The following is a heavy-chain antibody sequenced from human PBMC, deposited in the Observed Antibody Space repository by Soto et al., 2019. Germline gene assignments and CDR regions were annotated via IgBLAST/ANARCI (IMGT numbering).Heavy chain of an antibody. V-gene: IGHV5-51*01. Sequence: LKISCKGSGYSFTSYYIAWVRQMPGKGLEWMGIIYPRDSDTRYSPSFQGQVTISADKSISTAYLQWSSLKASDTAMYYCARPSRDGYNVSPFDYWGQGTLVTVSS. D-gene: IGHD5-12*01. CDR3: ARPSRDGYNVSPFDY. J-gene: IGHJ4*02. CDR1: GYSFTSYY. CDR2: IYPRDSDT.